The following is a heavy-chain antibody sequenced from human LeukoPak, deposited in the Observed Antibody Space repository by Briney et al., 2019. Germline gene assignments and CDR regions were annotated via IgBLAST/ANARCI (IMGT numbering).Heavy chain of an antibody. Sequence: GGSLRLSCAASGFSFSNYWFHWVRQAPGKGLEWVSVIYSGGSTYYADSVKGRFTISRDNSKNTVYLQMNSLRAEDTAVYYCAVSSGYHDFDYWGQGTLVTVSS. J-gene: IGHJ4*02. D-gene: IGHD3-22*01. V-gene: IGHV3-53*01. CDR2: IYSGGST. CDR1: GFSFSNYW. CDR3: AVSSGYHDFDY.